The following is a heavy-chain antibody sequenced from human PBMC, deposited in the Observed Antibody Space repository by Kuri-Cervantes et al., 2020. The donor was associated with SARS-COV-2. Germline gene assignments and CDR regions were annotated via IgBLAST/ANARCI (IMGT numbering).Heavy chain of an antibody. Sequence: GESLKISCEASGVTGSNFEMNWVRQAPGKGLEWVSSISSSSSYIYYADSVKGRFTISRDNAKNSLYLQMNSLRAEDTAVYYCARVPRRYWYFDLWGRGTLVTASS. CDR1: GVTGSNFE. V-gene: IGHV3-21*04. CDR3: ARVPRRYWYFDL. CDR2: ISSSSSYI. J-gene: IGHJ2*01.